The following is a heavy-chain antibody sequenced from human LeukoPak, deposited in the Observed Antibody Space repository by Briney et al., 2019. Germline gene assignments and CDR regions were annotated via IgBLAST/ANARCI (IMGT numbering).Heavy chain of an antibody. V-gene: IGHV3-33*01. CDR2: IWYDGSNK. Sequence: GGSLRLSCAASGFTFSSYGMHWVRQAPGKGLEWVAVIWYDGSNKYYADSVKGRFTISRDNSKNTLYVQMNSLRAEDTAVYYCARPLNDYGLFDYWGQGTLVTVSS. J-gene: IGHJ4*02. CDR3: ARPLNDYGLFDY. CDR1: GFTFSSYG. D-gene: IGHD4-17*01.